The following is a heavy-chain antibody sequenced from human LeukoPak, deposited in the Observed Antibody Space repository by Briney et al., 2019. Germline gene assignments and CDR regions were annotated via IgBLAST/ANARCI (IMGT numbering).Heavy chain of an antibody. CDR3: ARGKTPAVTTPFDS. V-gene: IGHV3-74*01. CDR2: INSDGSST. CDR1: GFTFSSYW. J-gene: IGHJ4*02. D-gene: IGHD4-17*01. Sequence: GGSLRLSCAASGFTFSSYWMHWVRHAPGKGLVWVSRINSDGSSTSYADSVKGRFTISRDNAKNTLYLQMNSLRAEDTAVYYCARGKTPAVTTPFDSWGQGTLVIVSS.